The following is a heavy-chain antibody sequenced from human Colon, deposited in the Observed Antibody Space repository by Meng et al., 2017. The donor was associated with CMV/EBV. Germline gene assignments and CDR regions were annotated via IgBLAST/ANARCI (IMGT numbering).Heavy chain of an antibody. CDR1: GFTFGNYA. Sequence: GESLKISCAASGFTFGNYAMSWVRQAPGKGLEWVSAISGSGGSTYYADSVKGRFTISRDNSKNTLYLQMNSLRAEDTAVYYCAKGTRRITMIVVVTTAFDIWGQGTMVTVSS. D-gene: IGHD3-22*01. V-gene: IGHV3-23*01. J-gene: IGHJ3*02. CDR2: ISGSGGST. CDR3: AKGTRRITMIVVVTTAFDI.